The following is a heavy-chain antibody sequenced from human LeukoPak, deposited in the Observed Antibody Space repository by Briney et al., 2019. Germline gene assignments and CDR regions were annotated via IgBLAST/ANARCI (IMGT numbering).Heavy chain of an antibody. CDR1: GGSFSGYY. Sequence: SETLSLTCAVYGGSFSGYYWSWIRQPPGKGLEWIGEINHSGSTNYNPSLKSRVTISVDTSKNLFSLKLSSVTAADTAVYYCARVLGSGSYFLYYFDYWGQGTLVTVSS. J-gene: IGHJ4*02. V-gene: IGHV4-34*01. CDR2: INHSGST. CDR3: ARVLGSGSYFLYYFDY. D-gene: IGHD3-10*01.